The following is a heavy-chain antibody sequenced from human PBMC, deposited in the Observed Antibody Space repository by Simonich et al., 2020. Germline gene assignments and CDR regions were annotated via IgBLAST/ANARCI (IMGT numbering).Heavy chain of an antibody. D-gene: IGHD2-21*01. CDR1: GYTFTGYY. J-gene: IGHJ3*02. Sequence: QVQLVQSGAEVKKPGASVKVSCKASGYTFTGYYMHWVRQAPGQGLEWMGWINPNHGGTNYAQKFQGRGTMTRDTSISTAYMELSRLRSDDTAVYYCARNGLVGILKAFDIWGQGTMVTVSS. CDR3: ARNGLVGILKAFDI. CDR2: INPNHGGT. V-gene: IGHV1-2*02.